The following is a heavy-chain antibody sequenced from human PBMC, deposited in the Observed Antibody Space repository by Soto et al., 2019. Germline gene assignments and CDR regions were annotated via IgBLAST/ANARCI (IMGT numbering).Heavy chain of an antibody. J-gene: IGHJ3*02. CDR2: ISGSGGST. CDR1: GFTFSSYA. D-gene: IGHD3-10*01. Sequence: GGSLRLSCAASGFTFSSYAMSWVRQAPGKGLEWVSAISGSGGSTYYADSVKGRFTISRDNSKNTLYLQMNSLRAEDTAVYYCYGSGSYRPLLDAFDIWGQGTMVTVSS. CDR3: YGSGSYRPLLDAFDI. V-gene: IGHV3-23*01.